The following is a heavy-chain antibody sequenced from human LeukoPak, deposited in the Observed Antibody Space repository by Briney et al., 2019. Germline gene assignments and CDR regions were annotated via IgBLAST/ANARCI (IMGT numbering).Heavy chain of an antibody. CDR2: IYYSGNS. D-gene: IGHD2-8*01. Sequence: SETLSLTCTVSGGSISSSNCYWGWIRQTPGKGLEWIGSIYYSGNSYCNPSLKSRIAISVDRSNTKFALMQSSMPAADTAVDYCARRHESPYDNGRFDPWGQGTPVTVSS. CDR1: GGSISSSNCY. CDR3: ARRHESPYDNGRFDP. V-gene: IGHV4-39*06. J-gene: IGHJ5*02.